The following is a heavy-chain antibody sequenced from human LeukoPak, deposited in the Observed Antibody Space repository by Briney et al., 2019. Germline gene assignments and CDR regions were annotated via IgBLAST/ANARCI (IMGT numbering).Heavy chain of an antibody. J-gene: IGHJ4*02. CDR2: ISGSGGST. CDR1: GFTFSSYA. CDR3: AGDSRSFIVMITEPRKNLVDY. V-gene: IGHV3-23*01. Sequence: GGSLRLSCAASGFTFSSYAMSWVRQAPGKGLEWVSAISGSGGSTYYADSVKGRFTISRDNSKNTLYLQMNSLRAEDTAVYYCAGDSRSFIVMITEPRKNLVDYWGQGTLVTVSS. D-gene: IGHD3-16*01.